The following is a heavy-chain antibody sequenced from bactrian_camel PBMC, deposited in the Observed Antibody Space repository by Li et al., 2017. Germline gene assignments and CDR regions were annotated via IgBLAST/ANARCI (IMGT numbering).Heavy chain of an antibody. J-gene: IGHJ6*01. D-gene: IGHD2*01. Sequence: HVQLVESGGGSVQAGGSLKLSCTSSGSIFSMCAMAWYRQAPGKERELVGSITSDGTTTYTDSVKGRVTISQDYAKNTMYLQMNSLKPEDTATYYCAADEWVSGQPPTCHDSTAVIGYWGQGTQVTVS. CDR1: GSIFSMCA. V-gene: IGHV3S53*01. CDR2: ITSDGTT. CDR3: AADEWVSGQPPTCHDSTAVIGY.